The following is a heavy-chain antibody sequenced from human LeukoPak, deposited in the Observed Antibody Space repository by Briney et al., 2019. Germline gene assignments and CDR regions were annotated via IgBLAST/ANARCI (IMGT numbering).Heavy chain of an antibody. Sequence: PGGSLRLSCAASGFTFSSYAMSWVRQAPGKGLEWVTAISGSGGSTYYADSVKGRFTISRDNSKITLYLQMNSLRAEDTAVYYCEKGPQPRITIFGVVILPLDYWGQGTLVTVSS. D-gene: IGHD3-3*01. J-gene: IGHJ4*02. V-gene: IGHV3-23*01. CDR2: ISGSGGST. CDR1: GFTFSSYA. CDR3: EKGPQPRITIFGVVILPLDY.